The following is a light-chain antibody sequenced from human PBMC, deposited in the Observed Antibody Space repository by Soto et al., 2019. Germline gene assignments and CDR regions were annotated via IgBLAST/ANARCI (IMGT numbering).Light chain of an antibody. Sequence: DIQMTQSPSSLSASVGDRVTITCRASQGVSAYLLWYQQTQGRAPKLLIYSAANLVSGVPSRFSGSGSGTSFTLNISSLQPEDFATYDCQQSYRTPHTFGQGTKLETK. CDR1: QGVSAY. J-gene: IGKJ2*01. CDR3: QQSYRTPHT. V-gene: IGKV1-39*01. CDR2: SAA.